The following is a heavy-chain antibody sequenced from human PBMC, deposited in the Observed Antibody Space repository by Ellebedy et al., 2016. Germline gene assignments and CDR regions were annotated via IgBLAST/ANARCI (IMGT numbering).Heavy chain of an antibody. Sequence: ASVKVSCKASGYTFTGYYMHWVRQAPGQGLEWMGWINPNSGGTNDAQKFQGRVTMTRDTSISTAYMELSRLRSDDTAVYYCARDGWYDSSGYYYFAWFDPWGQGTLVTVSS. J-gene: IGHJ5*02. CDR3: ARDGWYDSSGYYYFAWFDP. CDR1: GYTFTGYY. D-gene: IGHD3-22*01. CDR2: INPNSGGT. V-gene: IGHV1-2*02.